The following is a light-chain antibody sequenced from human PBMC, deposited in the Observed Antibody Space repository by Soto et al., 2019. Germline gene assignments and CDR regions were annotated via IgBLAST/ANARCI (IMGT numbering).Light chain of an antibody. CDR1: STNIGCYY. V-gene: IGLV1-47*02. Sequence: QSVLTQPPSASGTPGQRVTISCSGSSTNIGCYYVSWYQQLPGTAPTVLIYSNNQRPSGVPDRFSGSKSGTSASLAISGLRSDDEADYYCSSCDDSRTGYVFGAGTKVTVL. CDR3: SSCDDSRTGYV. CDR2: SNN. J-gene: IGLJ1*01.